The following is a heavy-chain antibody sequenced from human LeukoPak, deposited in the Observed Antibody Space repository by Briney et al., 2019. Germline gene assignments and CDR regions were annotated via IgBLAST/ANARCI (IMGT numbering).Heavy chain of an antibody. D-gene: IGHD4-17*01. CDR2: IYYSGST. CDR1: SGSISSYY. Sequence: SETLSLTCTVSSGSISSYYWSWIRQPPGKGLEWIGYIYYSGSTNYNPSLKSRVTISVDTSKNQFSLKLSSVTAADTAVYYCARVESHRPGLRQFDYWGQGTLVTVSS. V-gene: IGHV4-59*01. CDR3: ARVESHRPGLRQFDY. J-gene: IGHJ4*02.